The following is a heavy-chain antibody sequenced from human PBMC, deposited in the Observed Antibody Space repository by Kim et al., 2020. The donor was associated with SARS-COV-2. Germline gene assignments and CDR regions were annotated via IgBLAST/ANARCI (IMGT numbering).Heavy chain of an antibody. D-gene: IGHD3-22*01. Sequence: AQKLQGRVTMTTDTSTSTAYMELRSLRSDDTAVYYCARGGMIVVVTPFDYWGQGTLVTVSS. V-gene: IGHV1-18*01. CDR3: ARGGMIVVVTPFDY. J-gene: IGHJ4*02.